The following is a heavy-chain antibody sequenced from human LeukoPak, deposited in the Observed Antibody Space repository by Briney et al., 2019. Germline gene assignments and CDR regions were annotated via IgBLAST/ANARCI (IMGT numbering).Heavy chain of an antibody. CDR1: GYSISSGYY. CDR2: IYHSGST. V-gene: IGHV4-38-2*02. CDR3: ARDRRGYTERDSYYFDY. J-gene: IGHJ4*02. D-gene: IGHD5-18*01. Sequence: SETLSLTCAVSGYSISSGYYWGWIRQPPGRGLEWVGSIYHSGSTYYNPSLKSRVTISVDTSQNQFSLKLSSVTAADTAVYYCARDRRGYTERDSYYFDYWGQGTLVTVSS.